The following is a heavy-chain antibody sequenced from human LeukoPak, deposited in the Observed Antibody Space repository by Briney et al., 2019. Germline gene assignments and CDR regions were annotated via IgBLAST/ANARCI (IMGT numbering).Heavy chain of an antibody. V-gene: IGHV4-31*03. CDR2: IYYSGST. D-gene: IGHD1-20*01. CDR3: ARGLTGTHWGHFDY. CDR1: GGSISSGGYY. J-gene: IGHJ4*02. Sequence: SETLSLTCTVSGGSISSGGYYWSWIRQHPGKGLEWIGYIYYSGSTYYNPSLKSRVTISVDTSKYQFSLKLSSVTAADTAVYYCARGLTGTHWGHFDYWGQGTLVTVSS.